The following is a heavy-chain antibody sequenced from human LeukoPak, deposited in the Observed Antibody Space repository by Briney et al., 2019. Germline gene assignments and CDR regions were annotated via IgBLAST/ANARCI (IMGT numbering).Heavy chain of an antibody. Sequence: ASVKVSCKASGYTFTDYYMQWVRQAPGQGLEWMGLINPSYGSTSYTQKFQGRVTMTRDTSTSTVYMELSSLRSDDTAVYYCARGRDANYYDTSDVSAFDIWGQGTMVTVSS. D-gene: IGHD3-22*01. CDR3: ARGRDANYYDTSDVSAFDI. V-gene: IGHV1-46*01. CDR2: INPSYGST. CDR1: GYTFTDYY. J-gene: IGHJ3*02.